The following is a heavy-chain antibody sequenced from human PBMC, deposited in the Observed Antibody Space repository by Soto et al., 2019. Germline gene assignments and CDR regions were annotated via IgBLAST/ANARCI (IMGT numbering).Heavy chain of an antibody. J-gene: IGHJ6*02. CDR3: ARDYSSSGGMDV. Sequence: PGGSLRLSCAASGFTFSSYSMNWVRQAPGKGLEWVSSISSSSNYIYYADSVKGRFTISRDNAKNSLYLQMNSLRAEDTAVYYCARDYSSSGGMDVWGQRTTVTVSS. CDR1: GFTFSSYS. V-gene: IGHV3-21*01. CDR2: ISSSSNYI. D-gene: IGHD6-6*01.